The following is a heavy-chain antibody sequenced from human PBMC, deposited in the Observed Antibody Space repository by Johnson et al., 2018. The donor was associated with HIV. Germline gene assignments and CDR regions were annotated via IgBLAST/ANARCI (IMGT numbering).Heavy chain of an antibody. Sequence: VQLVESGGGLVQPGRSLRLSCTASGFTFGDYAMSWFRQAPGKGLEWVVFIRSKAYGGTPEYAAPVTCCFTLARDDSKSIAYLQMNSLKTEDTAVYYCTTDGYGGYSYGYGAFDIWGQGTMVTVSS. CDR1: GFTFGDYA. CDR3: TTDGYGGYSYGYGAFDI. D-gene: IGHD5-18*01. J-gene: IGHJ3*02. CDR2: IRSKAYGGTP. V-gene: IGHV3-49*03.